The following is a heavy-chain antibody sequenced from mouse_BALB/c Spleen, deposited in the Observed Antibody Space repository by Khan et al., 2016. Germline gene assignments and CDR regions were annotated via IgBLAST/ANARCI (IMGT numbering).Heavy chain of an antibody. CDR3: LRDAMDY. CDR1: GYSFTGYY. V-gene: IGHV1-26*01. Sequence: VQLKQSGPDLVKPGASVKISCKASGYSFTGYYIYWVKQSHGKSLEWIGRVNPNNGGTSYNQKFKGKAVLPIDKSSTTAYMELRSLTSEDSAVYYCLRDAMDYWGQGTSVTVSS. CDR2: VNPNNGGT. D-gene: IGHD1-1*01. J-gene: IGHJ4*01.